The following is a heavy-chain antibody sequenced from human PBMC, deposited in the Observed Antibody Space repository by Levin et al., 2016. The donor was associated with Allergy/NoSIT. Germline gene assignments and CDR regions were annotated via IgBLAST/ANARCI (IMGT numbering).Heavy chain of an antibody. CDR1: GFAFSKYE. CDR3: ARDRLPNTSSWYVRFDP. CDR2: ISGSGRTI. V-gene: IGHV3-48*03. Sequence: GGSLRLSCETSGFAFSKYEMSWVRQAPGKGLEWIAFISGSGRTIYYADSVKGRFTISRDNTKGSSFLHMSSLTVGDTAVYYCARDRLPNTSSWYVRFDPWGQGTLVTVSS. J-gene: IGHJ5*02. D-gene: IGHD6-13*01.